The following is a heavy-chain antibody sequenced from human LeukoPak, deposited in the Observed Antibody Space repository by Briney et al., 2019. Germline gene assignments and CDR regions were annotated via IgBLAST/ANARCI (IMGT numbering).Heavy chain of an antibody. V-gene: IGHV3-49*02. Sequence: GGSLRLSCAASGFSFMNAWMIWVRQAPGKGLEWVGFIRSKAYGGTTEYAASVKGRFTISRDDSKSIAYLQMNSLKTEDTAVYYCTRMIVVVIGYYYYYMDVWGKGTTVTVSS. CDR1: GFSFMNAW. CDR2: IRSKAYGGTT. CDR3: TRMIVVVIGYYYYYMDV. D-gene: IGHD3-22*01. J-gene: IGHJ6*03.